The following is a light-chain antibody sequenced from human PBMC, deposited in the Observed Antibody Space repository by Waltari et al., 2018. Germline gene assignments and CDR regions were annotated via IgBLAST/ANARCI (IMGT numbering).Light chain of an antibody. Sequence: EIVLTQSPDTLSLSPGERATISCRASQSVSTYLALYQQKPGQAPRLLIDSASYRATGVPARFSGSGSGTDFTLTISSLEPEDFAVYYCQQRSNWPRTFGQGTKVEIK. CDR3: QQRSNWPRT. J-gene: IGKJ1*01. CDR1: QSVSTY. CDR2: SAS. V-gene: IGKV3-11*01.